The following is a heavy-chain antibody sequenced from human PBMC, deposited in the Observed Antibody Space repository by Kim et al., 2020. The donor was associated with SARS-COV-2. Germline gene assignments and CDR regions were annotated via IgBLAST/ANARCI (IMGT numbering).Heavy chain of an antibody. J-gene: IGHJ4*02. CDR2: ISGSASHK. Sequence: GGSLRLSCAASQFSFNNYAMTWVRQAPGRGLEWVSTISGSASHKYYRDSVKGRFTLSRDNSKSTLLLQMDSLRAEDTAVYYCAKNPTGFSPYYFDPWGRG. V-gene: IGHV3-23*01. CDR3: AKNPTGFSPYYFDP. CDR1: QFSFNNYA.